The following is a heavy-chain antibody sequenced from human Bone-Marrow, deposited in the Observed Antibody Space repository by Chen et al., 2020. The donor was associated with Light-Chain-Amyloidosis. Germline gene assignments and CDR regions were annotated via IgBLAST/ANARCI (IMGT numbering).Heavy chain of an antibody. CDR1: GGPINSASYY. D-gene: IGHD2-2*02. J-gene: IGHJ4*02. V-gene: IGHV4-31*03. CDR3: ARATVVTSAIGFFDS. CDR2: MYYRWST. Sequence: QVQLQESGPGLVKPSQTLSLTCTVSGGPINSASYYWGWIRQHPGKGLEWIGYMYYRWSTYYNPSLGSRFTISLDTSQNQFSLRLNSVTAADTAVYYCARATVVTSAIGFFDSWGQGTLVTVSS.